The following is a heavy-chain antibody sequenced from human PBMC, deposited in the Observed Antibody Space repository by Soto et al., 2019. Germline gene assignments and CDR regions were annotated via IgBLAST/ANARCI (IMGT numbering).Heavy chain of an antibody. J-gene: IGHJ4*02. V-gene: IGHV1-3*05. D-gene: IGHD2-15*01. Sequence: QVQLVQSGAEEKKPGASVKVSCKASGYTFTSYAMHWVRQAPGQRLEWMGWINAGNGNTKCSQKFQDRVTSTRDTSASTAYMELSSLRSEDTAVDYCARGESVVGDYWGQGTLVTVSS. CDR3: ARGESVVGDY. CDR1: GYTFTSYA. CDR2: INAGNGNT.